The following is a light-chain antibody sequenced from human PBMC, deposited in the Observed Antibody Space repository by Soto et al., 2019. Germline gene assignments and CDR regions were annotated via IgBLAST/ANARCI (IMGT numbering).Light chain of an antibody. CDR3: TSYAGSNTYV. Sequence: QSALAQPPSASGSPGQSVTISCTGSKNDIGVYDFVSWYQPHPGKAPRLIISEVVQRPSGVPDRFSGSKSGNTASLTVSGLQAADEADYFCTSYAGSNTYVFGSGTRSPS. CDR1: KNDIGVYDF. V-gene: IGLV2-8*01. J-gene: IGLJ1*01. CDR2: EVV.